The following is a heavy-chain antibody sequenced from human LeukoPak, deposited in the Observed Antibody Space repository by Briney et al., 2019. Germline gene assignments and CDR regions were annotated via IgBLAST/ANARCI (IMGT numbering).Heavy chain of an antibody. V-gene: IGHV3-48*02. D-gene: IGHD6-19*01. CDR1: GFTFSSYS. CDR2: ISSSSSTI. CDR3: ARGSEYSSGWLSDY. J-gene: IGHJ4*02. Sequence: PGGSLRLSCASSGFTFSSYSMNEVRQAPGKGLEWVSYISSSSSTIYYADSVKGRFTISRDNAKNSLYLQMNSLRDEDTAVYYCARGSEYSSGWLSDYWGQGTLVTVSS.